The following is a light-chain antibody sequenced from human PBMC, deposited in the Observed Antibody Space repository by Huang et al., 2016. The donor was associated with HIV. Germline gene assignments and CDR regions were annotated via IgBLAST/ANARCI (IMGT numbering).Light chain of an antibody. CDR3: QQYDDWPPYT. J-gene: IGKJ2*01. V-gene: IGKV3-15*01. CDR1: QSVSSN. Sequence: EIVMTQSPATLSVSPGERANLSCRASQSVSSNLAWYQQKPGQAPRLLIYGASTRATGIPARFSGSGSGTEFTLTISSLHSEDFAIYYCQQYDDWPPYTFGQGTKLEIK. CDR2: GAS.